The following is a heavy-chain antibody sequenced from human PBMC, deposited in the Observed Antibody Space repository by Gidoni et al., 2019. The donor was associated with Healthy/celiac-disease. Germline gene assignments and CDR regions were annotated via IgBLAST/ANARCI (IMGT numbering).Heavy chain of an antibody. V-gene: IGHV5-51*01. Sequence: EVQLVQSGAEVKKPGESLKTSCKGSGYSFTSYWIGWVRQMPGKGLEWMGIIYPGDSDTRYSPSFQGQVTISADKSISTAYLQWSSLKASDTAMYYCARRYYDSSGYYYGGYFDYWGQGTLVTVSS. CDR1: GYSFTSYW. J-gene: IGHJ4*02. D-gene: IGHD3-22*01. CDR3: ARRYYDSSGYYYGGYFDY. CDR2: IYPGDSDT.